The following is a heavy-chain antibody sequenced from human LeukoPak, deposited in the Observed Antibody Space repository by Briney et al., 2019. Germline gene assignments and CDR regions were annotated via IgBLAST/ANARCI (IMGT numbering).Heavy chain of an antibody. V-gene: IGHV3-53*01. CDR2: TYSGGST. Sequence: GSLRLSCAASGFTVSSNYMSWVRQAPGKGLEWVSATYSGGSTYYADSVKGRFTISRDNSKNTLYLQMNSLRAEDTAVYYCARVLSGRGSLYSYYYYMDVWGKGTTVTIFS. D-gene: IGHD3-10*01. CDR3: ARVLSGRGSLYSYYYYMDV. CDR1: GFTVSSNY. J-gene: IGHJ6*03.